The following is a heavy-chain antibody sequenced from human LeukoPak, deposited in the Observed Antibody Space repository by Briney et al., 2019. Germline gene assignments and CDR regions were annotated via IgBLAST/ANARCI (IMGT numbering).Heavy chain of an antibody. CDR1: GGSISSSSYY. CDR3: ARHVRYDILWDV. J-gene: IGHJ6*04. D-gene: IGHD3-9*01. CDR2: IYYSGST. Sequence: SETLSLTCTVSGGSISSSSYYWGWIRQPPGKGLEWIGSIYYSGSTYYNPSLKSRVTISVDTSKNQFSLKLSSVTAADTAVYYCARHVRYDILWDVWGKGTTVTISS. V-gene: IGHV4-39*01.